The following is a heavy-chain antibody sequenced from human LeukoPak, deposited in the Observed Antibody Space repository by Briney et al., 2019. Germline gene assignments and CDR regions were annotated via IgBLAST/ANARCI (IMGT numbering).Heavy chain of an antibody. J-gene: IGHJ4*02. V-gene: IGHV3-11*06. CDR2: ISSSSSYI. D-gene: IGHD6-19*01. Sequence: LSLTCTVSGGSISSGGYYWSWIRQHPGKGLEWVSSISSSSSYIYYADSVKGRFTISRDNAKNSLYLQMNSLRAEDTAVYYCARVDSSGWYEVGYWGQGTLVTVSS. CDR1: GGSISSGGYY. CDR3: ARVDSSGWYEVGY.